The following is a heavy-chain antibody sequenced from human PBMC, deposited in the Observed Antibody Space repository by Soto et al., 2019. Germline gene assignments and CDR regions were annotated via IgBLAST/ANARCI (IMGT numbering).Heavy chain of an antibody. D-gene: IGHD3-3*01. Sequence: PGGSLRLSCAASGFTFSSYSMNWVRQAPGKGLEWVSYISSSSSTMYYADSVKGRFAASRDNAKRSLYLQMNSLRVEDTAVYYCVRDFWSRSSYQWGQGAPVTVS. V-gene: IGHV3-48*01. CDR3: VRDFWSRSSYQ. J-gene: IGHJ4*02. CDR2: ISSSSSTM. CDR1: GFTFSSYS.